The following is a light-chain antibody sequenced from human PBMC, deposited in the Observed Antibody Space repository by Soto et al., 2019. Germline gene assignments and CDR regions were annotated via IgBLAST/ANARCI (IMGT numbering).Light chain of an antibody. CDR1: QSVSSN. V-gene: IGKV3-15*01. CDR3: QQYNNWPRT. CDR2: GAS. Sequence: EIVMTQSPATLSVSPGERATLSCRASQSVSSNLAWYQQKPGQAPRVLIYGASTRATGIPARSSGSGSGTEFTLTISSLQSEDFAVYYCQQYNNWPRTFGQGTKVDIK. J-gene: IGKJ2*01.